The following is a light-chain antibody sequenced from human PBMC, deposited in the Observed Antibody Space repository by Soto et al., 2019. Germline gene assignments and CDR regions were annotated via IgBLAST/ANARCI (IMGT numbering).Light chain of an antibody. CDR2: DAS. Sequence: EIVLTQSPATLSLSPGERATLSCRPSQSVNKYLAWYRQKPGQPPRLXXYDASYRANGIPDRFSGSGSGTDLTLTISSLEPEDFAVYYCQQRSDWPTITFGQGTRLEIK. J-gene: IGKJ5*01. CDR1: QSVNKY. V-gene: IGKV3-11*01. CDR3: QQRSDWPTIT.